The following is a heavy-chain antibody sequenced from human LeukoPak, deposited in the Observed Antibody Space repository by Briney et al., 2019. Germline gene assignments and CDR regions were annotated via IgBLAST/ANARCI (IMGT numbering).Heavy chain of an antibody. D-gene: IGHD1-26*01. CDR1: GFTFSYYG. CDR3: AKAGIVGATFRVDY. J-gene: IGHJ4*02. Sequence: GRSLRLSCAAPGFTFSYYGLHWVRQAPGKGLEWLALISTDGTNKDYADSVKGRFTMSRDNAKNTLYLQMSSLRAEDTAVYYCAKAGIVGATFRVDYWGQGTLVTVSS. CDR2: ISTDGTNK. V-gene: IGHV3-30*18.